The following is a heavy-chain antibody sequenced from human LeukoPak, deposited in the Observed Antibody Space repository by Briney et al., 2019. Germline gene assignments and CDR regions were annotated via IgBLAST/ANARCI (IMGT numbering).Heavy chain of an antibody. J-gene: IGHJ6*03. D-gene: IGHD6-13*01. V-gene: IGHV4-4*08. CDR3: ARDGGSSSWYRFYYYYMDV. Sequence: SETLSLTCTVSGGSISSYYWSWIRQPPGKGLEWIGYIYTSGSTNYNPSLKSRVTMSVDTSKNQFSLKLSSVTAADTAVYYCARDGGSSSWYRFYYYYMDVWGKGTTVTISS. CDR2: IYTSGST. CDR1: GGSISSYY.